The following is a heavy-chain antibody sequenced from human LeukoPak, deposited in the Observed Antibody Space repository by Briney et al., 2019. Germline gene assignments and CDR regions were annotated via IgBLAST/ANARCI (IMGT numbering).Heavy chain of an antibody. V-gene: IGHV3-30*19. Sequence: GGSLRLSCAASGFTFSSYGMHWVRQAPGKGLEWVAVISYDGSNKYYADSVKGRFTISRDNSKNTLYLQMNSLRAEDTAVYYCARGMYSGSYYGGDYWGQGTLVTVSS. CDR1: GFTFSSYG. D-gene: IGHD1-26*01. J-gene: IGHJ4*02. CDR3: ARGMYSGSYYGGDY. CDR2: ISYDGSNK.